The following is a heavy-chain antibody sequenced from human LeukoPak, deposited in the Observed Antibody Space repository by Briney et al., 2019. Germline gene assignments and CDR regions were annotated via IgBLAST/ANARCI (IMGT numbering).Heavy chain of an antibody. CDR3: ARDYDILTGYYPIHYYYYGMDV. CDR2: ISSSSSYI. J-gene: IGHJ6*04. V-gene: IGHV3-21*01. CDR1: GFTFSSYS. D-gene: IGHD3-9*01. Sequence: GGSLRLSCAASGFTFSSYSMNWVRQVPGKGLEWVSSISSSSSYIYYADSVKGRFTISRDNAKNSLYLQMNSLRAEDTAVYYCARDYDILTGYYPIHYYYYGMDVWGKGTTVTVSS.